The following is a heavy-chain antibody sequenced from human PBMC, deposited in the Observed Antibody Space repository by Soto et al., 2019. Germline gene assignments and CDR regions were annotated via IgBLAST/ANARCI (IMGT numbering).Heavy chain of an antibody. Sequence: LRLSCAASGFTFSSYAMSWVRQAPGKGLEWVSAISGSGGSTYYADSVKGRFTISRDNSKNTLYLQMNSLRAEDTAVYYCAKDPYDILTGFLSLTYQEYYYYGMDVWGQGTTVTVSS. J-gene: IGHJ6*02. CDR1: GFTFSSYA. CDR3: AKDPYDILTGFLSLTYQEYYYYGMDV. CDR2: ISGSGGST. D-gene: IGHD3-9*01. V-gene: IGHV3-23*01.